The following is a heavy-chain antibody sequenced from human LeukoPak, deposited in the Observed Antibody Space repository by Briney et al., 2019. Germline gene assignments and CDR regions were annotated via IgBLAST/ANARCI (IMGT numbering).Heavy chain of an antibody. V-gene: IGHV1-2*02. D-gene: IGHD5-24*01. J-gene: IGHJ6*03. CDR3: ATGVGAGYNWVRYYYYYYMDV. CDR2: INPNSGGT. CDR1: GYTFIDYY. Sequence: ASVTVSCKASGYTFIDYYMHWVRQAPGQGLEWVGWINPNSGGTNYAQKFQGRVTMTSDKPISTAYMELSRLRSDDTAVCYSATGVGAGYNWVRYYYYYYMDVCGKGTTVTVSS.